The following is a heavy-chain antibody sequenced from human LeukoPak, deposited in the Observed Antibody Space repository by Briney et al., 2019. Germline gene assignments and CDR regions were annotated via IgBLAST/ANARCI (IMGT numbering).Heavy chain of an antibody. CDR2: ISGSTPNI. J-gene: IGHJ3*02. CDR3: ARICGGDCSPHDAFDI. Sequence: GGSLRLSCAASGFTFSSSGMNWVRQAPGKGLQWVSYISGSTPNIYYADSVKGRFTISRDNAKNSLYLQMHSLRAEDTAVYFCARICGGDCSPHDAFDIWGQGTMVAVSS. D-gene: IGHD2-21*02. CDR1: GFTFSSSG. V-gene: IGHV3-48*01.